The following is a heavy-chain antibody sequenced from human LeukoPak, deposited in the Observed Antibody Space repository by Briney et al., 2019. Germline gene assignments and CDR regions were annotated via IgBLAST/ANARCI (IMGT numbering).Heavy chain of an antibody. J-gene: IGHJ4*02. CDR3: ASLVTGTDRFDY. CDR1: GFTFSSYA. CDR2: ISYDGSNK. V-gene: IGHV3-30-3*01. Sequence: GGSLRLSCAASGFTFSSYAMHWVRQAPGKGLEWVAVISYDGSNKYCADSVKGRFTISRDNSKNTLYLQMNSLRAEDTAVYYCASLVTGTDRFDYWGQGTLVTVSS. D-gene: IGHD1-7*01.